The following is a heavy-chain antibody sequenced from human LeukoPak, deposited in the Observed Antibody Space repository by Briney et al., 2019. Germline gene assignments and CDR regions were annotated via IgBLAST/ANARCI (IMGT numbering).Heavy chain of an antibody. CDR3: ARDGGTKWETRGNWFDP. CDR2: ITAYSGNT. Sequence: GASVKVSCRASGYTFTNYGVNWVRQAPGQGLEWLGWITAYSGNTNYAQKLQGRVTMTTDTSTSTAYMELRSLRSDDTAVYYCARDGGTKWETRGNWFDPWGQGTLVTVSS. D-gene: IGHD1-26*01. J-gene: IGHJ5*02. V-gene: IGHV1-18*01. CDR1: GYTFTNYG.